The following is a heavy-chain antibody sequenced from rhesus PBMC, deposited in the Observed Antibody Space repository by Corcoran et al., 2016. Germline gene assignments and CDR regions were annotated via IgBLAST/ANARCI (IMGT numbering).Heavy chain of an antibody. CDR3: ARGINTWVFDY. J-gene: IGHJ4*01. D-gene: IGHD5-24*01. V-gene: IGHV3S22*01. CDR1: GFIFSDYY. Sequence: EVQLVESGGGLVQPGGSLRLSCSASGFIFSDYYMSWVRQAPGKGPEWVGFISNKPNGGTEEYAASLTGRFTISRDDSKSIASLQMNSLKTEDTAVYYCARGINTWVFDYWGQGVLVTVSS. CDR2: ISNKPNGGTE.